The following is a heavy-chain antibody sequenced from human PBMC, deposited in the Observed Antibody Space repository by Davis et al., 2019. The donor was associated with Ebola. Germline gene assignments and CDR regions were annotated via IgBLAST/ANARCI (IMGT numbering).Heavy chain of an antibody. Sequence: PGGSLRLSCAASGFTVSSNYMSWVRQAPGKGLEWVSVIYSGGSTYYADSVKGRFTISRDNSKNTLYLQMNSLRAEDTAVYYCARDPAMITFGGVIVKNNGYYYYGMDVWGQGTTVTVS. D-gene: IGHD3-16*02. J-gene: IGHJ6*02. V-gene: IGHV3-66*01. CDR3: ARDPAMITFGGVIVKNNGYYYYGMDV. CDR1: GFTVSSNY. CDR2: IYSGGST.